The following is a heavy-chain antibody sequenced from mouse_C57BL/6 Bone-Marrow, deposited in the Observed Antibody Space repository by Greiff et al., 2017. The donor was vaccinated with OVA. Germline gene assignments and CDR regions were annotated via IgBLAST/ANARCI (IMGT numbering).Heavy chain of an antibody. CDR3: ARSTYYRPLLDY. Sequence: QVQLQQPGAELVKPGASVKLSCKASGYTFTSYWMHWVKQRPGQGLEWIGMIHPNSGSTNYNEKFKSKATLTVDKSSSTAYMQLSSLTSEDSAVDYCARSTYYRPLLDYWGQGTTLTVSS. D-gene: IGHD2-14*01. CDR2: IHPNSGST. CDR1: GYTFTSYW. V-gene: IGHV1-64*01. J-gene: IGHJ2*01.